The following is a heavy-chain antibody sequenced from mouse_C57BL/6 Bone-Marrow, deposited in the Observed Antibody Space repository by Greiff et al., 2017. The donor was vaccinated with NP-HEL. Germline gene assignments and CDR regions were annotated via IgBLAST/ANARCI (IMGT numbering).Heavy chain of an antibody. CDR3: ARGLLRAA. Sequence: QVQLQQPGAELVKPGASVKLSCKASGYTFTSYWMQWVKQRPGQGLEWIGEIDPSDSYTNYNQKFKGKATLTVDTSSSTAYMQLSSLTSEDSAVYYCARGLLRAARGQGTTLTVSS. CDR2: IDPSDSYT. J-gene: IGHJ2*01. D-gene: IGHD3-1*01. V-gene: IGHV1-50*01. CDR1: GYTFTSYW.